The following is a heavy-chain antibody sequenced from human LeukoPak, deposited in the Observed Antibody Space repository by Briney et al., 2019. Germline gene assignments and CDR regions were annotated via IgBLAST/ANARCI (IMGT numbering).Heavy chain of an antibody. CDR2: INQGGSEK. Sequence: GGSLRLSCAASGFTFSSYWMTWVRQAPGKGLEWVANINQGGSEKYYVDSVKGRFTTSRDNAKNSLYLQMNSLRAEDTAVYYCARDATRGGDFDYWGQGTLVTVSS. CDR3: ARDATRGGDFDY. D-gene: IGHD3-16*01. J-gene: IGHJ4*02. CDR1: GFTFSSYW. V-gene: IGHV3-7*01.